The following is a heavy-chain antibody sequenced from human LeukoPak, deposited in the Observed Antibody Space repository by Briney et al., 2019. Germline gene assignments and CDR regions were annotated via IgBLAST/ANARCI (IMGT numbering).Heavy chain of an antibody. J-gene: IGHJ4*02. CDR3: ARASYTAMVEYYFDY. CDR2: INEDGSDK. Sequence: PGGSLRLSCAASGFMFTDSWMAWVRQAPGKGLEWLANINEDGSDKNYVVALKGRFTISRDNAKNSLYLQMNSLRAEDTAVYYCARASYTAMVEYYFDYWGQGTLVTVSS. D-gene: IGHD5-18*01. V-gene: IGHV3-7*01. CDR1: GFMFTDSW.